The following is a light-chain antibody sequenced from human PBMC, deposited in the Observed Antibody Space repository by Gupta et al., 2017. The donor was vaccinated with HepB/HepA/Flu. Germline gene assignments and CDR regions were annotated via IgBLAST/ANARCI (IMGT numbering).Light chain of an antibody. Sequence: EIVMTQSPATLSVSQGERATLSCRASQSVSSNLAWYQQKPGQAPRLLIYGASTRATGIPARFSGSGSGTEFTLTISSLQAEDFAVDYCQQYNNWPPWTFGQGTKVEIK. CDR2: GAS. CDR3: QQYNNWPPWT. CDR1: QSVSSN. V-gene: IGKV3-15*01. J-gene: IGKJ1*01.